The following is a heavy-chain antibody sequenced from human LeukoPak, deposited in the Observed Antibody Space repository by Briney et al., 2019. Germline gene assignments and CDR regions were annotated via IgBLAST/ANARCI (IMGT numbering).Heavy chain of an antibody. CDR2: IIPTFGTA. CDR3: ARVGAARPHYYYYYYMDV. Sequence: SVKVSCKASGGTFSSYAISWVRQAPGQGLEWMGGIIPTFGTANYAQKFQGRVTITTDESTSTAYMELSSLRSEDTAVYYCARVGAARPHYYYYYYMDVWGKGTTVTVSS. D-gene: IGHD6-6*01. CDR1: GGTFSSYA. V-gene: IGHV1-69*05. J-gene: IGHJ6*03.